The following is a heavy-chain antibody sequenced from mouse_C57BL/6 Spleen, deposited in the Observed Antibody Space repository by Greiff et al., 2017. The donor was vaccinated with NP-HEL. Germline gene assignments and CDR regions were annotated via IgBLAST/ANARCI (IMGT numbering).Heavy chain of an antibody. V-gene: IGHV1-81*01. D-gene: IGHD2-1*01. CDR3: ARVYYGNYGYFDV. CDR2: IYPRSGNT. J-gene: IGHJ1*03. Sequence: QVQLQQSRAELARPGASVKLSCKASGYTFTSYGISWVKQRTGQGLEWIGEIYPRSGNTYYNEKFKGKATLTADKSSSTAYMELRSLTSEDSAVYFCARVYYGNYGYFDVWGTGTTVTVSS. CDR1: GYTFTSYG.